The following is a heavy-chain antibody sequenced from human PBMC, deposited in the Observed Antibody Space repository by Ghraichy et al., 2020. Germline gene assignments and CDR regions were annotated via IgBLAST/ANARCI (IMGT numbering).Heavy chain of an antibody. D-gene: IGHD1-26*01. V-gene: IGHV4-38-2*02. CDR3: ARDLRGVSGVDY. J-gene: IGHJ4*02. CDR1: GYSISSGYY. Sequence: SETLSLTCAVSGYSISSGYYWGWIRQPPGKGLEWIGSIYHSGSTYYNPSLKSRVTISVDTSKNQFSLKLSSVTAADTAVYYCARDLRGVSGVDYWGQGTLVTVSS. CDR2: IYHSGST.